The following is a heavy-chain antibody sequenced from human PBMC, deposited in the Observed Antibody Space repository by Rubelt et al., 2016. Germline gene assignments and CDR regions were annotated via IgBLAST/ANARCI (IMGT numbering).Heavy chain of an antibody. CDR3: AREVGYGNREDDY. J-gene: IGHJ4*02. D-gene: IGHD5-18*01. CDR1: A. V-gene: IGHV3-30*04. Sequence: AMHWVRQAPGKGLEWVAVISYDGSNKYYADSVKGRFTISRDNSKNTLYLQMNSLRAEDTAVYYCAREVGYGNREDDYWGQGTLVTVSS. CDR2: ISYDGSNK.